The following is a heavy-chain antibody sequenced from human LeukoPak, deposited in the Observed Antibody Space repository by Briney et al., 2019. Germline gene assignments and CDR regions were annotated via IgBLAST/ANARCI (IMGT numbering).Heavy chain of an antibody. Sequence: ASVRVSCKASGYTFTGYYMHWVRQAPGQGLEWMGWINPNSGGTNYAQKFQGRVTMTRDTSISTAYMELTRLRSDDTAVYYCARGLNYHGSGKDWFDPWGQGTLVTVSS. CDR3: ARGLNYHGSGKDWFDP. D-gene: IGHD3-10*01. V-gene: IGHV1-2*02. CDR2: INPNSGGT. CDR1: GYTFTGYY. J-gene: IGHJ5*02.